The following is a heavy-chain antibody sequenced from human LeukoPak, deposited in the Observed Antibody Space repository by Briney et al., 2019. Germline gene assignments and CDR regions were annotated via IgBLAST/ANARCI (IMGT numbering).Heavy chain of an antibody. D-gene: IGHD5-24*01. Sequence: GGSLRLSCAASGFTFSSYGMHWVRQAPGKGLEWVAVISYDGSNKYYADSVKGRFTISRDNAKNSLYLQMNSLRAEDTALYYCAKGSSRDGYTYFDYWGQGTLVTVSS. V-gene: IGHV3-30*18. CDR3: AKGSSRDGYTYFDY. CDR2: ISYDGSNK. J-gene: IGHJ4*02. CDR1: GFTFSSYG.